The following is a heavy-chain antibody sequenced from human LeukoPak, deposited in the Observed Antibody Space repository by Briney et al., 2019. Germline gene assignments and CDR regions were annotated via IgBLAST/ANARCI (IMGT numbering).Heavy chain of an antibody. CDR3: ARGAVSITIFGVVIRTPGGNWFDP. V-gene: IGHV4-39*07. CDR1: GGSISSSNYY. J-gene: IGHJ5*02. CDR2: IYYSGST. Sequence: KSSETLSLTCTVSGGSISSSNYYWGWIRQPPGKGLEWIGSIYYSGSTYYSPSLKSRVTISVDTSKNQFSLKLSSVTAADTAVYYCARGAVSITIFGVVIRTPGGNWFDPWGQGTLVTVSS. D-gene: IGHD3-3*01.